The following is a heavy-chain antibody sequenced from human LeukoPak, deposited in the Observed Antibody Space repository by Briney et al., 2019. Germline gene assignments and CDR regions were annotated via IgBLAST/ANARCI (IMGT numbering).Heavy chain of an antibody. V-gene: IGHV4-59*01. J-gene: IGHJ4*02. CDR3: ARDSRRDGYNYLDY. Sequence: SETLSLTCTVSSGSISSYYWSWIRQPPGKGLEWIGYIYYSGSTNYNPSLKSRVTISVDTSKNQFSLKLSSVTAADTAVYYCARDSRRDGYNYLDYWGQGTLVTVSS. CDR1: SGSISSYY. D-gene: IGHD5-24*01. CDR2: IYYSGST.